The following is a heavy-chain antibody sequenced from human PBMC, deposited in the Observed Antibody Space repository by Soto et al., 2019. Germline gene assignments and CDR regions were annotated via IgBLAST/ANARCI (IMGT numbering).Heavy chain of an antibody. CDR2: LSWNSGLS. D-gene: IGHD3-22*01. CDR3: AKGRGTIVVTDAYDI. CDR1: GFSFDDYT. V-gene: IGHV3-9*01. Sequence: EMLLVESGGGLVQPGRSLRLSCGGSGFSFDDYTMHWVRQAPGKGPEWVASLSWNSGLSGYADSVKGRFTISRDNAQSSVHLQMNNLRAEDTALYYCAKGRGTIVVTDAYDIWGQGTMVTVSS. J-gene: IGHJ3*02.